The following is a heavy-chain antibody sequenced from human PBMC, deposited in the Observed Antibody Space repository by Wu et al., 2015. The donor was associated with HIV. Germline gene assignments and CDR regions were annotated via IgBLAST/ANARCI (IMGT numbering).Heavy chain of an antibody. J-gene: IGHJ6*03. Sequence: QVQLVQSGTEVREPGASVKVSCKASGYTFNRYYLHWVRRAPGQGLEWMGLIDPSSGSTTYAQRFQGRVTMTRDTFTSTVYLDLSSLRSVDTAVYFCARGDXVQTHLRDEXVDYHYYMDVWGK. CDR1: GYTFNRYY. CDR2: IDPSSGST. D-gene: IGHD1-1*01. V-gene: IGHV1-46*02. CDR3: ARGDXVQTHLRDEXVDYHYYMDV.